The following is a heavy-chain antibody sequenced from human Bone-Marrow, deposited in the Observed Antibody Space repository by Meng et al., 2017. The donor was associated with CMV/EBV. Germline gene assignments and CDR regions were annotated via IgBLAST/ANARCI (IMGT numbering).Heavy chain of an antibody. V-gene: IGHV4-39*07. CDR2: IYYSGST. Sequence: SETLSLTCTVSGGSVSSDDYYWTWIRQPPGKGLEWIGSIYYSGSTYYNPSLKSRVTISVDTSKNQFSLELSSVTAADTAVYYCARVYSSSTYYYYYGMDVWGQGTTVTVSS. D-gene: IGHD6-6*01. CDR1: GGSVSSDDYY. J-gene: IGHJ6*02. CDR3: ARVYSSSTYYYYYGMDV.